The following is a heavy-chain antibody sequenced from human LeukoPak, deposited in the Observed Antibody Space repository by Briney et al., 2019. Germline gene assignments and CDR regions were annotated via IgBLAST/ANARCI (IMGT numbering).Heavy chain of an antibody. J-gene: IGHJ6*02. V-gene: IGHV3-7*01. CDR1: GFTFSNYW. CDR3: ARANGMDV. CDR2: IKQDGSEK. Sequence: GGSLRLSCAASGFTFSNYWMSWVRQGPGKGLEWVANIKQDGSEKYYVDSVKGRFSISRDDTKNSLYLQLNSLRAEDTAVYYCARANGMDVWGQGTTVTVSS.